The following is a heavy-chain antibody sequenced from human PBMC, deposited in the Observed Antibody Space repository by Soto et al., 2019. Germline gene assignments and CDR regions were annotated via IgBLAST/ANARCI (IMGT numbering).Heavy chain of an antibody. CDR1: GGSISSYY. Sequence: QVQLQESGPGLVKPSETLSLTCTVSGGSISSYYWSWIRQPPGKGLEWIGYIYYSGSTNYNPSLNSRVTISVDTSKNQFSLKLSSVTAADTAVYYCARDQGWFDPWGQGTLVTVSS. V-gene: IGHV4-59*01. CDR2: IYYSGST. CDR3: ARDQGWFDP. J-gene: IGHJ5*02.